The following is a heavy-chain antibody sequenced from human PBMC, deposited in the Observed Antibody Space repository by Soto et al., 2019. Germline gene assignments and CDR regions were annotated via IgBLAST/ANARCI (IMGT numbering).Heavy chain of an antibody. D-gene: IGHD3-10*01. CDR1: GFSFSSYA. CDR3: AKDLMVRRLRVEV. CDR2: MSYDGNSE. J-gene: IGHJ6*02. V-gene: IGHV3-30*04. Sequence: QLQLVESGGDVVQPGRSLRLSCVGSGFSFSSYAMHWVRQAPGKGLEWVAFMSYDGNSEYYTDSVKGRFIISRDNSKSTLFLQMNNLRLEDTAVYYCAKDLMVRRLRVEVWGQGTSVTVSS.